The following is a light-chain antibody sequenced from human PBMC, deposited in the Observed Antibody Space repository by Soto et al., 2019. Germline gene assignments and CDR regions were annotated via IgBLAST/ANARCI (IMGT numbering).Light chain of an antibody. CDR2: DAS. V-gene: IGKV1-5*01. J-gene: IGKJ1*01. CDR1: QSMSGW. CDR3: QQYNTYSEA. Sequence: DIQMTQSPSTLSASVGDRVTITCRAGQSMSGWLAWYQQKPGKAPKLLIYDASNLESGVPSRFGGSGSGTELTITISSLQPDDCETYDCQQYNTYSEAFGQGTKVDIK.